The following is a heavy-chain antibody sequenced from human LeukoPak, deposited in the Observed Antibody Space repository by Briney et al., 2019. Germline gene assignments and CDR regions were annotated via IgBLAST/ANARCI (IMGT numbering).Heavy chain of an antibody. J-gene: IGHJ4*02. CDR3: VKDLVAASENVRGWYPMDY. D-gene: IGHD6-19*01. Sequence: GGSLRLSCAASGFTFAEYTMHWVRQAPGKVLDWSSLFGWNGARIHYGDSVKGRFTISRDNSKNSLYLQMNSLRTEDTALYYCVKDLVAASENVRGWYPMDYWGQGTLVTVSS. CDR2: FGWNGARI. V-gene: IGHV3-43*01. CDR1: GFTFAEYT.